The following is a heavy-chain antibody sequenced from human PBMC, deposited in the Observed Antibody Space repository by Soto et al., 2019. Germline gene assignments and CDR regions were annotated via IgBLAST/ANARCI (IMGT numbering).Heavy chain of an antibody. CDR2: IQRSGGA. CDR1: GASFTNYA. Sequence: PSETLSLTCTVFGASFTNYAWTWIRQFPGQGLEWIGEIQRSGGANYNPSLKSRVTISVDTSKNQFSLKLSSVTAADTAVYYCASQVPARSIYYYYGMDVWGQGTTVTVSS. CDR3: ASQVPARSIYYYYGMDV. D-gene: IGHD2-2*01. V-gene: IGHV4-34*09. J-gene: IGHJ6*02.